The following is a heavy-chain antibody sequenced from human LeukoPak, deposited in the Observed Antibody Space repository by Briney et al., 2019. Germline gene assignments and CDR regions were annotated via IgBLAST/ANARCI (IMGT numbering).Heavy chain of an antibody. J-gene: IGHJ4*02. CDR2: INPSGGST. Sequence: GALVKVSCKASGYTFTSYYMHWVRQAPGQGLEWMGIINPSGGSTSYAQKFQGRVTMTRDVSTSTVYMELSSLRSEDTAVYYCARSDTSHCHDYWGQGTLVTVSS. V-gene: IGHV1-46*01. D-gene: IGHD2-2*01. CDR1: GYTFTSYY. CDR3: ARSDTSHCHDY.